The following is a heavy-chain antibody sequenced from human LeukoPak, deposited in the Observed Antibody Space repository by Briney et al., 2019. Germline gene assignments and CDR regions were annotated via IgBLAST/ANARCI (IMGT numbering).Heavy chain of an antibody. V-gene: IGHV1-18*01. CDR1: GYTFTSYG. CDR3: ARDCSSTSCYSMTTVTTGVSDAFDI. J-gene: IGHJ3*02. D-gene: IGHD2-2*01. Sequence: GASVKVSCKASGYTFTSYGISWVRQAPGQGLEWMGWISAYNGNTNYAQKLQGRVTMTTDTSTSTAYMELRSLRSDDTAVYYCARDCSSTSCYSMTTVTTGVSDAFDIWGQGTMVTVSS. CDR2: ISAYNGNT.